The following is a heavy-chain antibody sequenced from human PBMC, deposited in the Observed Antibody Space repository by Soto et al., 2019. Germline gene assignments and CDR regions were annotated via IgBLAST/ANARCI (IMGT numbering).Heavy chain of an antibody. D-gene: IGHD2-2*01. V-gene: IGHV1-69*12. Sequence: QVQLVQSGAEVKKPGSSVKVSCKASGGTFSSYAISWVRQAPGQGLEWMGGIIPIFGTANYAQKFQGRITITADESTSTVYMELSSLRSEDTAVYYCARDQGLVPAAIRWFDPWGQGTLVTVSS. CDR1: GGTFSSYA. CDR3: ARDQGLVPAAIRWFDP. J-gene: IGHJ5*02. CDR2: IIPIFGTA.